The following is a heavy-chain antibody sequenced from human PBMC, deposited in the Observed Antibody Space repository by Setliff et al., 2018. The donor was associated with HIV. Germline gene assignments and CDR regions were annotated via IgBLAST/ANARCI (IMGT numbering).Heavy chain of an antibody. CDR2: IIPIFGTA. CDR3: ALDLPAPAITSGWMKNWFDP. V-gene: IGHV1-69*13. CDR1: GGTFSSYA. Sequence: ASVKVSCKASGGTFSSYAISWVRQAPGQGLEWMGGIIPIFGTANYAQTFQGRVTITADESTTTAYMELSSLRSEDTALYYCALDLPAPAITSGWMKNWFDPWGQGSLVTVSS. J-gene: IGHJ5*02. D-gene: IGHD6-19*01.